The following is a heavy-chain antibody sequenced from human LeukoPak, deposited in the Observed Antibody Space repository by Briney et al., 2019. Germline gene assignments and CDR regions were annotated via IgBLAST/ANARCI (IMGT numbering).Heavy chain of an antibody. V-gene: IGHV4-59*01. CDR2: VFYSGYT. CDR3: ARMVDCSSTSCYSFDY. J-gene: IGHJ4*02. CDR1: GGSISTYY. D-gene: IGHD2-2*01. Sequence: SETLSLTCTVSGGSISTYYWSWIRQPPGRGLEWIGYVFYSGYTRYNPSLKSRVTISVDTSKNQFSLKLSSVTAADTAVYYCARMVDCSSTSCYSFDYWGQGTLVTVSS.